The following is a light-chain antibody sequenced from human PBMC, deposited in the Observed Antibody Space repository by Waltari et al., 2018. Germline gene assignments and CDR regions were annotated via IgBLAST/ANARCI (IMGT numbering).Light chain of an antibody. CDR3: QHRDNWLFT. J-gene: IGKJ3*01. V-gene: IGKV3-11*01. CDR1: QSIQTF. CDR2: NSS. Sequence: EIVLTQAPATLSFSPGDRATLSCRASQSIQTFLAWYQQKPGQAPRLLIYNSSLRASGVPVRFRGSGAWTDFTLTISHLEPEDFAFYFCQHRDNWLFTFGPGTKVEIK.